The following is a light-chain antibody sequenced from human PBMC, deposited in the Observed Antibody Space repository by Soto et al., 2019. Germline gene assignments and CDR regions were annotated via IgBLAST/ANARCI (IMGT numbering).Light chain of an antibody. CDR3: QQHHTWPIT. Sequence: DIVMTQSPATLSVAPGERVTFSCRASQGVSTKLAWYQHKPGQAPRLLISGASTGAAGIPARFSGSGSGTEFTLTISSLQSEDFALYYCQQHHTWPITFGGGTKVEIK. CDR2: GAS. V-gene: IGKV3-15*01. J-gene: IGKJ4*01. CDR1: QGVSTK.